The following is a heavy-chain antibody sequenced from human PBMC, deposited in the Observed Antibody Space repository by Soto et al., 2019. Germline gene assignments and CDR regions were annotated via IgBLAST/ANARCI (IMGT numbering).Heavy chain of an antibody. CDR3: AKDSLYSTEEDNYFDY. CDR1: GFTFSTYS. CDR2: LSGGAGSI. Sequence: EVQLLESGGGLVQPGGSLRLSCAASGFTFSTYSMSWVRQAPGKGLEWVSGLSGGAGSIYYADSVKGRFTISRDNSKNTLYLQMNSLRAEDTAVYYCAKDSLYSTEEDNYFDYWGQGTLVTVSS. D-gene: IGHD6-13*01. J-gene: IGHJ4*02. V-gene: IGHV3-23*01.